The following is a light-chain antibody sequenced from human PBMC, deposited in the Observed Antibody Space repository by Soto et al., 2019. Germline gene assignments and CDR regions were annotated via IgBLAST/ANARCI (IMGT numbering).Light chain of an antibody. V-gene: IGKV3-20*01. J-gene: IGKJ1*01. CDR1: QSLTSDY. Sequence: EIVLTQSPGTLSLSPGERATLSCRASQSLTSDYLAWYQQRPGHSPRLLIYDTDRRATDVPDRFRGSGSGTDFTLTITRLEPEDIAVYYCQQYGSSPLVTFGQGTKVEIK. CDR2: DTD. CDR3: QQYGSSPLVT.